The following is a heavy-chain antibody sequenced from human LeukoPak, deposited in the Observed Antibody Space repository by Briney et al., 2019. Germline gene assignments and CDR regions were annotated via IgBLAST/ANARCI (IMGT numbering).Heavy chain of an antibody. J-gene: IGHJ4*02. D-gene: IGHD6-13*01. Sequence: PSQTLSLTCTVSGGSISSGSYYWSWIRQPAGKGLEWIGRIYTSGSTNYNPSLKSRVTISVDTSKNQFSLKLSSVTAADTAVYYCARHATAAGLDYWGQGTLVTVSS. CDR3: ARHATAAGLDY. CDR2: IYTSGST. CDR1: GGSISSGSYY. V-gene: IGHV4-61*02.